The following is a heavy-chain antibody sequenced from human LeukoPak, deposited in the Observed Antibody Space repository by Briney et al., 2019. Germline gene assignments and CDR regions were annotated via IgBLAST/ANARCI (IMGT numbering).Heavy chain of an antibody. CDR3: AELGITMIGGV. CDR1: GFTVSSNY. D-gene: IGHD3-10*02. J-gene: IGHJ6*04. V-gene: IGHV3-53*01. Sequence: GGPLRLSCAASGFTVSSNYMSWVRQAPGKGLEWVSIIYSGGSTFYADSVKGRFTISRDNAKNSLYLQMNSLRAEDTAVYYCAELGITMIGGVWGKGTTVTISS. CDR2: IYSGGST.